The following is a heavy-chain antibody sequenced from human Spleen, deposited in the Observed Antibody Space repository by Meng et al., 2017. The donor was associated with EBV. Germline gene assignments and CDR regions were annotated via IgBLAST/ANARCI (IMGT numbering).Heavy chain of an antibody. V-gene: IGHV4-39*07. CDR2: TLYSGST. CDR3: ARTYSGYLENFDQ. J-gene: IGHJ4*02. CDR1: GGSMISNSYY. D-gene: IGHD3-22*01. Sequence: QRQPRGSGPGLGKPSETLSLTSTVSGGSMISNSYYWGWIRQPPGKGLEWIANTLYSGSTYYNPSLKTRVTISLDTSKNQFSLKLTSATAADTAFYYCARTYSGYLENFDQWGQGTLVTVSS.